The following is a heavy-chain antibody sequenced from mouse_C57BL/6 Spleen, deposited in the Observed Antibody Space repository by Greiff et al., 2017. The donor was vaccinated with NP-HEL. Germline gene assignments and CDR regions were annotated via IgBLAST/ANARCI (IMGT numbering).Heavy chain of an antibody. D-gene: IGHD1-1*01. CDR3: ARSDYYGSSFYAMDY. J-gene: IGHJ4*01. Sequence: VQLQQSGPELVKPGASVKISCKASGYSFTDYNMNWVKRSNGKSLEWIGVINPNYGTTSYNQKFKGKATLTVDQSSSTAYMQLNSLTSEDSAVYYCARSDYYGSSFYAMDYWGQGTSVTVSS. V-gene: IGHV1-39*01. CDR1: GYSFTDYN. CDR2: INPNYGTT.